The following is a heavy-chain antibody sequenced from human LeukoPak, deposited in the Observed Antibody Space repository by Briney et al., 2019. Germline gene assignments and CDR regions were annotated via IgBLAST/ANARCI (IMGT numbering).Heavy chain of an antibody. CDR3: VRDDGIGLDAFDV. J-gene: IGHJ3*01. V-gene: IGHV6-1*01. CDR2: TYDRSKTYN. D-gene: IGHD1-14*01. Sequence: SQTFSLTCAISGDTVSSITAAWNWIMQSPSRGLEWLGRTYDRSKTYNDYAVSVKIRITINPDTSKNQFSLQLNSVTPEETAVYYCVRDDGIGLDAFDVWSPGTMVTVSS. CDR1: GDTVSSITAA.